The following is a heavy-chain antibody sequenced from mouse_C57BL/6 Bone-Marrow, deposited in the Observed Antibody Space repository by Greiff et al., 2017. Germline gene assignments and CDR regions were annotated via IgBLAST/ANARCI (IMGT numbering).Heavy chain of an antibody. CDR2: INPSTGGT. Sequence: VQLQQSGPELVKPGASVKISCKASGYSFTGYYMNWVKQSPEKSLEWIGEINPSTGGTTYNQKFKAKATLTVDKSSSTAYMQLKSLTSEDSAVYYCARDLDYYGSSYWYFDVWGTGTTVTVSS. CDR3: ARDLDYYGSSYWYFDV. D-gene: IGHD1-1*01. J-gene: IGHJ1*03. V-gene: IGHV1-42*01. CDR1: GYSFTGYY.